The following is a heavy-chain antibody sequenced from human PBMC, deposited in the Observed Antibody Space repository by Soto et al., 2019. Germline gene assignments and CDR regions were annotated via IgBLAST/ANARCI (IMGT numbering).Heavy chain of an antibody. CDR2: ISGRGDNT. CDR3: AKDTVSSVWYWWSDP. CDR1: GFIFEQYA. D-gene: IGHD6-19*01. Sequence: GGSLRLSCAVSGFIFEQYAMSWVRRAPGKGLEWVSAISGRGDNTYYADSVRGRFTISRDNSKNTLYLQMNSLRAEDTAVYYCAKDTVSSVWYWWSDPWGQGTLVTVSS. V-gene: IGHV3-23*01. J-gene: IGHJ5*02.